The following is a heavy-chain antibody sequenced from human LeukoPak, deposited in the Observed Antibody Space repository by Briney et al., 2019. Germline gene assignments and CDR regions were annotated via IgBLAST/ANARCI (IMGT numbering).Heavy chain of an antibody. V-gene: IGHV4-39*07. CDR3: ARGQYGWNWFDP. Sequence: SETLSLTCTVSGGSISSSSYYWGWIRQPPGKGLEWIGSIYYSGSTYYNPSLKSRVTISVDTSKNQFSLKLSSVTAADMAVYYCARGQYGWNWFDPWGRGTLVTVSS. CDR1: GGSISSSSYY. CDR2: IYYSGST. J-gene: IGHJ5*02. D-gene: IGHD4-17*01.